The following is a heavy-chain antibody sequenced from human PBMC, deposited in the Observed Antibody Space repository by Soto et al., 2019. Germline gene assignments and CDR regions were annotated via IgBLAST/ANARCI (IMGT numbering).Heavy chain of an antibody. CDR1: GFTFSSYW. CDR3: ARGGSLNWYFDL. D-gene: IGHD2-15*01. V-gene: IGHV3-74*01. Sequence: EVQLVESGGGLVQPGGSLRLSCAASGFTFSSYWMPWVRQAPGKGLGWVSRINSDGSSTTYADSVKGRFTISRDNAKNTLYLQMNSQRAEDTAVYYCARGGSLNWYFDLWGRGTLVTVSS. J-gene: IGHJ2*01. CDR2: INSDGSST.